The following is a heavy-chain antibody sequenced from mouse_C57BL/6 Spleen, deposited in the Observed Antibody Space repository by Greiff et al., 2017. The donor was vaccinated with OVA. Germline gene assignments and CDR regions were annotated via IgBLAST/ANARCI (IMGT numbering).Heavy chain of an antibody. D-gene: IGHD2-4*01. CDR3: ARWDYDVRAMDY. Sequence: QVQLQQPGTELVTPGASVKLSCKASGYTFTSYWMHWVKQRPGQGLEWIGNINPSNGGTNYNEKFKSKATLTVDKSSSTAYMQLSSLTSEDSAVYYCARWDYDVRAMDYWGQGTSVTVSS. CDR1: GYTFTSYW. CDR2: INPSNGGT. J-gene: IGHJ4*01. V-gene: IGHV1-53*01.